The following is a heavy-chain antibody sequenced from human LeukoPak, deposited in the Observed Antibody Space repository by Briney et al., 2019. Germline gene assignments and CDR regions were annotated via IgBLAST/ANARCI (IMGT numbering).Heavy chain of an antibody. CDR3: ARGRLLRLTYLFDS. Sequence: GGSLRLSCAASGFTFSNYEMHWVRQAPGEGLEWLSYISRGGDTIYYADSAKGRFTISSDSANNSLYLQMNNLRAEDTAVYYCARGRLLRLTYLFDSWGQGTLVTVSS. V-gene: IGHV3-48*03. CDR1: GFTFSNYE. D-gene: IGHD1-26*01. CDR2: ISRGGDTI. J-gene: IGHJ4*02.